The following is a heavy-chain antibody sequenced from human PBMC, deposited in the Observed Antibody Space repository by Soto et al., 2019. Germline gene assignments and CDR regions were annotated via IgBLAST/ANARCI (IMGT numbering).Heavy chain of an antibody. V-gene: IGHV6-1*01. Sequence: SQTLSLTCAISGDSVSSNSAAWHWIRQSPSRGLEWLGRTYYRSKWYNDYAVSVKSRITINPDTSKNQFSLQLNSVTPEDTAVYYCARVWVDTAMVLYFDYWGQGTLVTVSS. J-gene: IGHJ4*02. D-gene: IGHD5-18*01. CDR2: TYYRSKWYN. CDR1: GDSVSSNSAA. CDR3: ARVWVDTAMVLYFDY.